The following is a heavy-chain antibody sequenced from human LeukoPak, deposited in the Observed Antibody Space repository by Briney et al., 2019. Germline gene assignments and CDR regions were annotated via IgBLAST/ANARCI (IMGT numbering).Heavy chain of an antibody. CDR3: ARDLGYCTNGVCHTRFDY. CDR1: GYTFTSYY. Sequence: ASVKVSCKASGYTFTSYYMHWVRQAPGQGLEWMGIINPSGGSTSYAQKFQGRVAMTRDTSTSTVYMELSSLRSEDTAVYYCARDLGYCTNGVCHTRFDYWGQGTLVAVSS. V-gene: IGHV1-46*01. J-gene: IGHJ4*02. CDR2: INPSGGST. D-gene: IGHD2-8*01.